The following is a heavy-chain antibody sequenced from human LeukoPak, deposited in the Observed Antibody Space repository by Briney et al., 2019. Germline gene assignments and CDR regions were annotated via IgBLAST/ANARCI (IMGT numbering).Heavy chain of an antibody. J-gene: IGHJ3*02. CDR3: ARGSYYYDSSRYVSAFDI. Sequence: GASVKVSGKASGYTFNSSYMHWVRQAPGQGLEWMGIINPSDDSTRYAQKFQGRVTMTRDTSTSTVYMELSSLRSEDTAVYYCARGSYYYDSSRYVSAFDIWGQGTMVTVSS. CDR1: GYTFNSSY. D-gene: IGHD3-22*01. CDR2: INPSDDST. V-gene: IGHV1-46*02.